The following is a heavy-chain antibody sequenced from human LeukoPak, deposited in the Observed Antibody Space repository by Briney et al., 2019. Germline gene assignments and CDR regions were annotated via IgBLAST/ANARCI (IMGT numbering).Heavy chain of an antibody. V-gene: IGHV1-8*01. CDR2: MNPNSGNT. Sequence: EASVKVSCKASGYTFTSYDINWGRQAPGQGLEWMGWMNPNSGNTGYAQKFQGRVTMTRNTPISTAYMELSSLRSEDTAVYYCARLRGVVRNRRYGMDVWGQGTTVTVFS. J-gene: IGHJ6*02. D-gene: IGHD2-15*01. CDR3: ARLRGVVRNRRYGMDV. CDR1: GYTFTSYD.